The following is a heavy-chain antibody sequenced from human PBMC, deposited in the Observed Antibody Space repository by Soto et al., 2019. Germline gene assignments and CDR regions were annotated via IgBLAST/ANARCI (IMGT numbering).Heavy chain of an antibody. D-gene: IGHD3-3*01. CDR3: AREELRFLEWLPEYYYGMDV. CDR1: GYTFTSYY. J-gene: IGHJ6*02. Sequence: ASVKVSCKASGYTFTSYYMHWVRQAPGQRLEWMGIINPSGGSTSYAQKFQGRVTMTRDTSTSTVYMELSSLRSEDTAVYYCAREELRFLEWLPEYYYGMDVWGQGTTVTVSS. CDR2: INPSGGST. V-gene: IGHV1-46*01.